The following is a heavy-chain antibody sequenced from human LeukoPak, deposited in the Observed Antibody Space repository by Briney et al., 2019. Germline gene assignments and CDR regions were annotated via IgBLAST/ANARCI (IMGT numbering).Heavy chain of an antibody. Sequence: GGSLRLSCAGSGFTFSTYVIHWVRQAPGKGLEWAALISYDGNSKYYADSVKGRFTISRDNSRNTVSLQMVSLRAEDTAVYYCARVTTSTKYYSGMDVWGQGTLVTVSS. D-gene: IGHD1-14*01. CDR2: ISYDGNSK. CDR3: ARVTTSTKYYSGMDV. V-gene: IGHV3-30*03. J-gene: IGHJ6*02. CDR1: GFTFSTYV.